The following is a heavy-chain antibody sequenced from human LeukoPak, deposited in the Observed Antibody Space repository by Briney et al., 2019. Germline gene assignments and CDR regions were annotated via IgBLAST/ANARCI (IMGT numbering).Heavy chain of an antibody. CDR3: ARQFTIFGVVTHL. CDR2: IYHSGNT. D-gene: IGHD3-3*01. CDR1: GYSIGSGYY. J-gene: IGHJ4*02. Sequence: LSETLSLTCAVSGYSIGSGYYWGWIRQPPGQGLQWIGSIYHSGNTYYNPSLKSRVTISLDTSKNQFSLKLSSVTAADTAVYYCARQFTIFGVVTHLWGQGTLVIVSS. V-gene: IGHV4-38-2*01.